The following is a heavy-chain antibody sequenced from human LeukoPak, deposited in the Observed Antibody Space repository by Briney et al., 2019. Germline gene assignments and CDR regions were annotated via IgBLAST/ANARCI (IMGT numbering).Heavy chain of an antibody. D-gene: IGHD6-13*01. CDR1: GFTFDDYT. CDR3: AKDAAAASYMDV. J-gene: IGHJ6*03. CDR2: ISWDGGST. Sequence: GGSLRLSCAASGFTFDDYTMHWVRQAPGKGLEWVSLISWDGGSTYYADSVKGRFTISRDNSKNSPYLQMNSLRTEDTALYYCAKDAAAASYMDVWGKGTTVTVSS. V-gene: IGHV3-43*01.